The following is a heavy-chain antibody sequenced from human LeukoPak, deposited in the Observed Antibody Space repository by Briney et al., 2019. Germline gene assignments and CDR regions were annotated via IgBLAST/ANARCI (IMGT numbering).Heavy chain of an antibody. J-gene: IGHJ6*03. CDR2: INHSGST. CDR3: ARDKYYYGSGSLFMDV. Sequence: SETLSLTCAVYGGSFSGYYWSWIRQPPGKGLEWIGEINHSGSTNYNPSLKSRVTMSVDTSKNQFSLKLSSVTAADTAVYYCARDKYYYGSGSLFMDVWGKGTTVTISS. V-gene: IGHV4-34*01. D-gene: IGHD3-10*01. CDR1: GGSFSGYY.